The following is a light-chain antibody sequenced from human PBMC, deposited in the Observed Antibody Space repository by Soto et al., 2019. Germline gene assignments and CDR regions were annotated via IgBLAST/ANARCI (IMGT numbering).Light chain of an antibody. CDR3: SSYASNRDIL. J-gene: IGLJ2*01. CDR1: SSDVGRYSR. V-gene: IGLV2-18*02. CDR2: EVS. Sequence: QPVLTQPPSVSGSPGQSVTISCTGSSSDVGRYSRVSWYQQPPGTAPKLMIYEVSNRPSGVPDRFSGSKSGNTASLTISGLQAEDEADYYCSSYASNRDILFGGGTQLTVL.